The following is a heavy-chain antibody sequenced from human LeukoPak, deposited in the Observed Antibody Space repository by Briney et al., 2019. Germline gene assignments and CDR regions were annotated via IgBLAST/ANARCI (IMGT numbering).Heavy chain of an antibody. CDR2: IRFDGSNK. D-gene: IGHD4-17*01. Sequence: GGSLGLSCAASGFTFSSYGMHLVRQAPGNGLEWVAFIRFDGSNKYYADSVKGRFTISRDNSKNTLYLQMNSLRAEDTAVYYCAKALLPFATVTAQSDYWGQGTLVTVSS. V-gene: IGHV3-30*02. CDR3: AKALLPFATVTAQSDY. J-gene: IGHJ4*02. CDR1: GFTFSSYG.